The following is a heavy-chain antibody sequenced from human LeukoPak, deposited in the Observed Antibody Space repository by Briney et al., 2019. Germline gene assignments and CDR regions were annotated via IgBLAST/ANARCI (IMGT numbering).Heavy chain of an antibody. Sequence: GESLKISCTGFGYSFTTYWIGWVRQMPGKGLEWMGIIFPGDSDTRYSPSFQGQVTISADKSISTAYLQWRSLKASDTAMYYCARRVSSNWFLDYWGQGTLVTVSS. CDR2: IFPGDSDT. CDR1: GYSFTTYW. V-gene: IGHV5-51*01. J-gene: IGHJ4*02. D-gene: IGHD6-13*01. CDR3: ARRVSSNWFLDY.